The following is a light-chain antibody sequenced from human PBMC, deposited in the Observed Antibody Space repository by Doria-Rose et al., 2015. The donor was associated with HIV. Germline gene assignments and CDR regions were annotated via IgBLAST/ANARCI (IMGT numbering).Light chain of an antibody. J-gene: IGKJ3*01. CDR1: QSPLYTSKNY. CDR2: WAS. V-gene: IGKV4-1*01. CDR3: QQYYDTPS. Sequence: DIQVTQSPESLGMSLGERATLNCKSNQSPLYTSKNYLAWYQQQPGQPPKLLIYWASTRQSGVPARFSGSGSGTDFTLTISSLEAEDVAVYYCQQYYDTPSFGPGTTVDIK.